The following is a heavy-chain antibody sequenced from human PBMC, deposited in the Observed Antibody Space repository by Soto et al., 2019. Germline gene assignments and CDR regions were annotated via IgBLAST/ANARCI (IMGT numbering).Heavy chain of an antibody. CDR1: GFSFSSYA. D-gene: IGHD3-10*01. J-gene: IGHJ5*02. CDR3: AREAMVRGVSRGCWFDP. CDR2: ISYDGSKK. Sequence: QVQLVESGGGVVQPGRSLRLSCAASGFSFSSYAMRWVRQAPGKGLEWVADISYDGSKKYYADSVKGRFTISRDNSKNSLDLQINSLTAADTAVYYCAREAMVRGVSRGCWFDPWGQGTLVTVSS. V-gene: IGHV3-30-3*01.